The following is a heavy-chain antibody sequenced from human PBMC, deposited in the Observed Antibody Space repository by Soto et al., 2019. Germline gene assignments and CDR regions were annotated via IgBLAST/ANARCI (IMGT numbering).Heavy chain of an antibody. J-gene: IGHJ4*02. CDR3: AKVLYYYDSSGYYYPFDY. CDR1: GFTVSNNY. V-gene: IGHV3-53*01. D-gene: IGHD3-22*01. CDR2: LYIGGSA. Sequence: AGGSLRLSCAASGFTVSNNYMTWVRQAPGKGLEWVSVLYIGGSAYYTDSVKGRFTISRDNSKNTLYLQMNSLRAEDTAVYYCAKVLYYYDSSGYYYPFDYWGQGTLVTVSS.